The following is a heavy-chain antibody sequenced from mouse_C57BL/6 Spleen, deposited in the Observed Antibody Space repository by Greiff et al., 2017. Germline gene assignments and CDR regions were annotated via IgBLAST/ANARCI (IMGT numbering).Heavy chain of an antibody. Sequence: QVQLQQSGAELVRPGTSVKVSCKASGYAFTNYLIEWVKPRPGQGLEWIGVINPGRGGTNSNEKFKGKATLTAYTSSSTSYMQLSSLTSKDSAVYFCARSPYEYVSAWFAYWGQGTLVTVSA. J-gene: IGHJ3*01. V-gene: IGHV1-54*01. CDR1: GYAFTNYL. CDR2: INPGRGGT. CDR3: ARSPYEYVSAWFAY. D-gene: IGHD2-4*01.